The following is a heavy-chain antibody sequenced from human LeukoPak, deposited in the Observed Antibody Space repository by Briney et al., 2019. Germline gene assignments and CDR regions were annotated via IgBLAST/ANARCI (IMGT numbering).Heavy chain of an antibody. CDR3: ARGRPHGNDY. CDR2: ISGSGGST. J-gene: IGHJ4*02. D-gene: IGHD4-23*01. V-gene: IGHV3-23*01. CDR1: GFIFYNYA. Sequence: QSGGSLRLSCATSGFIFYNYAMNWVRQGPGKGLEWVSGISGSGGSTYYAVSVRGRFTISRDNSKNTLYLQINSLRVEDTAVYYCARGRPHGNDYWGQGTLVTVSS.